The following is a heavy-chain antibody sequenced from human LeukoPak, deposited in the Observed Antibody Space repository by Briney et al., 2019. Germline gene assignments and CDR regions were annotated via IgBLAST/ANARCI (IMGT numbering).Heavy chain of an antibody. D-gene: IGHD3-9*01. V-gene: IGHV1-69*13. Sequence: GASVKLSCKASGGTFNSYAISWVRQAPGQGLEWMGGIIPIFGTADYAQKFQGTVTITADESTNTAYMELSSLRFEDTAVYYCARSPGCILGPLFDYWGQGTLVTVSS. CDR1: GGTFNSYA. CDR3: ARSPGCILGPLFDY. CDR2: IIPIFGTA. J-gene: IGHJ4*02.